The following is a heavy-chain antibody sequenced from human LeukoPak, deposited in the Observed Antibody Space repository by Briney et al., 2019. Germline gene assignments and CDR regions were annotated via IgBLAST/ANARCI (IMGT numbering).Heavy chain of an antibody. Sequence: PSQTLSLTCAVYGGSFSGYYWSWIRQPPGKGLEWIGEINQRGSTNYNPSLKSGVTISVNTPKNQFSLKRSSVTAADPPVIYCAGTNSAWYDYWGQGTLV. CDR1: GGSFSGYY. J-gene: IGHJ4*02. CDR2: INQRGST. V-gene: IGHV4-34*01. CDR3: AGTNSAWYDY. D-gene: IGHD6-19*01.